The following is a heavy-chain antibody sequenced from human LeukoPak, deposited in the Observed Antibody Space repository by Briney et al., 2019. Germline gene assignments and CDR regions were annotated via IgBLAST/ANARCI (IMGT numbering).Heavy chain of an antibody. V-gene: IGHV1-69*04. CDR2: IIPILGIA. D-gene: IGHD2-2*01. CDR3: ARDRSIVVVPAADFNWFDP. J-gene: IGHJ5*02. CDR1: GGTFSSYA. Sequence: GASVKVSCKASGGTFSSYAISWVRQAPGQGLEWMGRIIPILGIANYAQKFQGRVTITADKSTSTAYMELSSLRSEDTAVYYCARDRSIVVVPAADFNWFDPWGQGTLVTVSS.